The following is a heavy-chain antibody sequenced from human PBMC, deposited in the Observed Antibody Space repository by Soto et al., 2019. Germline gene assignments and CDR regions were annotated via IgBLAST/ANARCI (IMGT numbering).Heavy chain of an antibody. Sequence: GGSLRLSCTASGFTFGDYAMSWVRQAPGKGLEWVGFIRSKAYGGTTEYAASVKGRFTISRDDSKSIAYLQMNSLKTEDTAVYYCTRDLGSSGYYYEFGCDYWGQGTLVTVSS. CDR3: TRDLGSSGYYYEFGCDY. D-gene: IGHD3-22*01. CDR1: GFTFGDYA. V-gene: IGHV3-49*04. J-gene: IGHJ4*02. CDR2: IRSKAYGGTT.